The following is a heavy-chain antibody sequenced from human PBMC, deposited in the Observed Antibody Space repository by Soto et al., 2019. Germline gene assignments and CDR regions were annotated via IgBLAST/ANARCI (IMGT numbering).Heavy chain of an antibody. CDR3: AKHSGDYYFDC. Sequence: GDALKISCAASGFTFSRYAVSWVRQAPGKGLEWVSAISTGGGDTFYADSVKGRFTISRDNSKDTLYMQMNSLRAEDAAVYYCAKHSGDYYFDCWGQGTLVTVSS. J-gene: IGHJ4*02. D-gene: IGHD1-26*01. V-gene: IGHV3-23*01. CDR2: ISTGGGDT. CDR1: GFTFSRYA.